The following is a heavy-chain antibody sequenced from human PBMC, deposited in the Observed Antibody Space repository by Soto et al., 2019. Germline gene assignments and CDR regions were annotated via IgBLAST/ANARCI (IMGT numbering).Heavy chain of an antibody. CDR3: ARTFYGGLFDY. D-gene: IGHD4-17*01. Sequence: SETLSLTCTVSGGSISSYYWSWIRQPPGKGLEWIGYIYYSGSTNYNPSLKSRVTISVDTSKNQFSLKLSSVTAADTAVYYCARTFYGGLFDYWGQGTLVTVS. J-gene: IGHJ4*02. CDR1: GGSISSYY. V-gene: IGHV4-59*01. CDR2: IYYSGST.